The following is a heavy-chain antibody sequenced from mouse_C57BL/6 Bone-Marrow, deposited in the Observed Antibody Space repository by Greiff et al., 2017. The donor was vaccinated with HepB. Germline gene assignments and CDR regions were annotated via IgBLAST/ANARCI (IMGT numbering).Heavy chain of an antibody. Sequence: QVQLKESGAELARPGASVKLSCKASGYTFTSYGISWVKQRTGQGLEWIGEIHPRSGNTYYNEKFKGQATLTADKSSSTAYMELRSLTSEDSAVYFCARGDYYGSPYWGQGTTLTVSS. J-gene: IGHJ2*01. D-gene: IGHD1-1*01. V-gene: IGHV1-81*01. CDR2: IHPRSGNT. CDR1: GYTFTSYG. CDR3: ARGDYYGSPY.